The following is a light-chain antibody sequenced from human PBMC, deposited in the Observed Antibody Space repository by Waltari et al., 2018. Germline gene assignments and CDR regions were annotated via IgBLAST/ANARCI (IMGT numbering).Light chain of an antibody. CDR2: WAA. CDR3: QQYYSTPWT. Sequence: DIVMTQSPDSLAVSLGERATIICKSSQSVLYRSNNKNYLLWYQQKPGQTPKLLIYWAATRVSGVPYRFSGSGSGTDFTLTINRLQAEDVAVYYCQQYYSTPWTFGQGTKVEIK. CDR1: QSVLYRSNNKNY. J-gene: IGKJ1*01. V-gene: IGKV4-1*01.